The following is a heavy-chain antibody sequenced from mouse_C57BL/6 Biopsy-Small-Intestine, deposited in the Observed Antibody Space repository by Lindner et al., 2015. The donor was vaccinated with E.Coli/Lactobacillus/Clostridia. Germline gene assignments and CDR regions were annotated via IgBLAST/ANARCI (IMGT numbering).Heavy chain of an antibody. CDR2: IATYNGLT. CDR1: GYSFTTYG. D-gene: IGHD1-2*01. CDR3: ARDHGYYHSLDY. V-gene: IGHV1S55*01. J-gene: IGHJ4*01. Sequence: SVKVSCKPSGYSFTTYGITWVRQAPGQGLEWMGWIATYNGLTGFAPKFQGRVAVTMDTSTGAVYMELTRLTVDDTAVYFCARDHGYYHSLDYWGQGTRVTVSS.